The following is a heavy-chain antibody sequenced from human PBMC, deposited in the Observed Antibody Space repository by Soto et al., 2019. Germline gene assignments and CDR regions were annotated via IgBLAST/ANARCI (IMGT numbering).Heavy chain of an antibody. CDR1: GFTCGGSA. D-gene: IGHD6-19*01. CDR3: TRQTDAVQWLVVPTDYNFDY. CDR2: IRSKTNSYAT. Sequence: GGSLRLSCAASGFTCGGSAMHWVRQASGKGLEWVGHIRSKTNSYATAYAESVKGRFTISRDDSMNTAYLQMNSLKTEDTAVYFCTRQTDAVQWLVVPTDYNFDYWGQGT. J-gene: IGHJ4*02. V-gene: IGHV3-73*01.